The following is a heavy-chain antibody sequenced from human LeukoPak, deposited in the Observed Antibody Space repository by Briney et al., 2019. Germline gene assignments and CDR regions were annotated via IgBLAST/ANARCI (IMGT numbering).Heavy chain of an antibody. J-gene: IGHJ4*02. Sequence: QTGGSLRLSCAASGFTFSSYEMNWVRQAPGKGLEWVSYISSSGSTIYYADSVRGRFTISRDNAKNSLYLQMNSLRAEDTAVYYCARVSVAGALDYWGQGTLVTVSS. V-gene: IGHV3-48*03. CDR2: ISSSGSTI. D-gene: IGHD6-19*01. CDR3: ARVSVAGALDY. CDR1: GFTFSSYE.